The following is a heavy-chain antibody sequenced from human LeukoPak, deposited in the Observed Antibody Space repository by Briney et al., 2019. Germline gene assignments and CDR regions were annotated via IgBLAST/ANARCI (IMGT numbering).Heavy chain of an antibody. V-gene: IGHV4-39*01. CDR3: ASSYDSWSSRIGWFDY. Sequence: PSETLSFTCTVSGGSITSSSYYWGWIRQPPGKGLEWIGSMYYTGSTHYNPSRKTRATISVDRSKNQFSLKLSTVTAADTAVYYCASSYDSWSSRIGWFDYWGQGTLVTVSS. J-gene: IGHJ4*02. CDR2: MYYTGST. D-gene: IGHD3-3*01. CDR1: GGSITSSSYY.